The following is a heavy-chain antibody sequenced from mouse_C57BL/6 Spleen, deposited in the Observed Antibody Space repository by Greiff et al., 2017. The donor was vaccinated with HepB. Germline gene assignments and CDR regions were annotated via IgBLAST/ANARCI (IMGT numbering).Heavy chain of an antibody. CDR3: AREEANWDVYFDV. D-gene: IGHD4-1*01. CDR1: GYTFTSYW. CDR2: INPSNGGT. Sequence: QVQLQQPGTELVKPGASVKLSCKASGYTFTSYWMHWVKQRPGQGLEWIGNINPSNGGTNYNEKFKSKATLTVDKSSSTAYMQLSSLTSEDSAVYHCAREEANWDVYFDVWGTGTTVTVSS. V-gene: IGHV1-53*01. J-gene: IGHJ1*03.